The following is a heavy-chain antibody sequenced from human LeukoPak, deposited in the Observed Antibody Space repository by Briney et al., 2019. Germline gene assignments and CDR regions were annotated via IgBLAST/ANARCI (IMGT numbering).Heavy chain of an antibody. CDR1: GFTFDDYA. J-gene: IGHJ3*02. CDR3: AKETGIAVAGMSHDAFDI. V-gene: IGHV3-9*01. Sequence: GGSLRLSCAASGFTFDDYAMHWVRQAPGKGLEWVSGISWNSGSIGYADSAKGRFTISRDNAKNSLYLQMNSLRAEDTALYYCAKETGIAVAGMSHDAFDIWGQGTMVTVSS. D-gene: IGHD6-19*01. CDR2: ISWNSGSI.